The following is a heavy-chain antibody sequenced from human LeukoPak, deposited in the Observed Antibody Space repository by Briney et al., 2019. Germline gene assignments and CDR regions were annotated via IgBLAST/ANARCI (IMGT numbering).Heavy chain of an antibody. CDR1: GGSISSYY. CDR2: IYTSGST. J-gene: IGHJ4*02. CDR3: ARTRVYYYDSSGYYIPGGYYFDY. V-gene: IGHV4-4*07. D-gene: IGHD3-22*01. Sequence: SETLSLTCTVSGGSISSYYWSWIRQPAGKGLEWIGRIYTSGSTNYNPSLKSRVTMSVDTSKNQFSLKLSSVTAADTAVYYCARTRVYYYDSSGYYIPGGYYFDYWGQGTLVSVSS.